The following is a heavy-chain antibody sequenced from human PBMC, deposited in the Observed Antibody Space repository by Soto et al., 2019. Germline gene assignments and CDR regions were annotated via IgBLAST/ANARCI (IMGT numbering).Heavy chain of an antibody. CDR3: ASAVGYCNSTSCYIPDY. CDR1: GGTFSSYA. D-gene: IGHD2-2*02. CDR2: IIPIFGTA. Sequence: QVQLVQSGAEVKKPGSSVKVSCKASGGTFSSYAISWVRQAPGQGLEWMGGIIPIFGTANYAQKFQGRVTITAYESTSTAYMELSSLRSEDTAVYYCASAVGYCNSTSCYIPDYWCQGTLVTVSS. V-gene: IGHV1-69*01. J-gene: IGHJ4*02.